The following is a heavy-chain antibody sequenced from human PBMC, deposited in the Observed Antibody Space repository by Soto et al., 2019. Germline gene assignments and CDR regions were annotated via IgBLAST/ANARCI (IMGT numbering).Heavy chain of an antibody. D-gene: IGHD5-18*01. CDR2: ISWNSGSI. Sequence: GGSLRLSCAASGFTFDDYAMHWVRQAPGKGLEWVSGISWNSGSIGYADSVKGRFTISRDNAKNSLYLQMNSLRAEDTALYYCAKDQTSYSYGPVDYWGQGTLVTVS. CDR1: GFTFDDYA. V-gene: IGHV3-9*01. J-gene: IGHJ4*02. CDR3: AKDQTSYSYGPVDY.